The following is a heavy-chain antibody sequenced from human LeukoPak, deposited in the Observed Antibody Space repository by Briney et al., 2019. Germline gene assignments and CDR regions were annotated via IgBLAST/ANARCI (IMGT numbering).Heavy chain of an antibody. V-gene: IGHV3-11*01. CDR1: GFTFSDYY. J-gene: IGHJ6*02. Sequence: GGSLRLSCAASGFTFSDYYMSWIRQAPGKGLEWVSYISSSGSTIYYADSVKGRFTISRDNAKNSLYLQMNSLRAEDTAVYYCAGGYYDILTGYGYYYYGMDVWGQGTTVTVSS. D-gene: IGHD3-9*01. CDR2: ISSSGSTI. CDR3: AGGYYDILTGYGYYYYGMDV.